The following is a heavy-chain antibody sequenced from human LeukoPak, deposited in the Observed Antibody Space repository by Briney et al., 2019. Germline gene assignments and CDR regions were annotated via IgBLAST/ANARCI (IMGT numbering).Heavy chain of an antibody. CDR1: GFTFSGSA. V-gene: IGHV3-73*01. Sequence: PGGSLRLSCAASGFTFSGSAMHWVRQASGKGLEWVGRIRSKANNYATAYAASVKGRFTISRDDSKNTAYLQMNSLRPEDTAVYYCTRHGGAFGFDYWGQGTLVTVSS. CDR2: IRSKANNYAT. CDR3: TRHGGAFGFDY. J-gene: IGHJ4*02. D-gene: IGHD3-3*01.